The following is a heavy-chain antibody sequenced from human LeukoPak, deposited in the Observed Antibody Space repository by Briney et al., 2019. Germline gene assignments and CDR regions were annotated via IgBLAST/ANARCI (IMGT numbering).Heavy chain of an antibody. D-gene: IGHD5-12*01. J-gene: IGHJ4*02. CDR3: ASSGYSGYDRLRTDYYFDY. Sequence: GGSLRLSCEASGFNFRDYGMNWVRQAPGKGLEWVSGITASARTTYYADSVKGRFTIYSDNSKNTLSLQMNSLRAEDTAVYYCASSGYSGYDRLRTDYYFDYWGQGTLVTVSS. CDR2: ITASARTT. CDR1: GFNFRDYG. V-gene: IGHV3-23*01.